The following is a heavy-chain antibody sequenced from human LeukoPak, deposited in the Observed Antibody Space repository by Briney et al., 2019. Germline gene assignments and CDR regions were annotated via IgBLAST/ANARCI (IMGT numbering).Heavy chain of an antibody. Sequence: PSETLSLTCTVSGGSISTYYWSWIRQPAGKGLEWIGRIHTSGSTDYNPSLTSRVTMSVDTSKKQFSLRLSSVTAADAAMYYCAREGSMTARPFVSIDYWGQGTLVTVSS. CDR3: AREGSMTARPFVSIDY. CDR1: GGSISTYY. D-gene: IGHD6-6*01. J-gene: IGHJ4*02. CDR2: IHTSGST. V-gene: IGHV4-4*07.